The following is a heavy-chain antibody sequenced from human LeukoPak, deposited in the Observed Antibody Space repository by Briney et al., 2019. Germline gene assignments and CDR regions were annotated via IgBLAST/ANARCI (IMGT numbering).Heavy chain of an antibody. J-gene: IGHJ4*02. V-gene: IGHV3-7*01. CDR1: GFSFSTYC. CDR2: IKQDGDKR. D-gene: IGHD2-2*01. CDR3: ARDPYGYCSSTSCYSGY. Sequence: GGSLRLSCAASGFSFSTYCMSWVRQAPGKGLEWVANIKQDGDKRNYVDSVKGRFTISRDNAKNSLYLQMNSLRAEDTAVYYCARDPYGYCSSTSCYSGYWGQGTLVTVSS.